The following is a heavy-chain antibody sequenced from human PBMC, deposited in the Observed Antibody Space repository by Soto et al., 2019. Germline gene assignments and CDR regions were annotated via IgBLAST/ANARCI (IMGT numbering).Heavy chain of an antibody. CDR3: ARAPGGSSSCVAY. D-gene: IGHD6-6*01. J-gene: IGHJ4*02. CDR1: GYTFTTYA. Sequence: ASVKVSCKASGYTFTTYAMHWVRQAPGQRLEWMEWINAGNGNTKYSQKFQGRVTITRDTSANTAYMELSSLRSEDTAVYYCARAPGGSSSCVAYWGKGTLVPVYS. CDR2: INAGNGNT. V-gene: IGHV1-3*01.